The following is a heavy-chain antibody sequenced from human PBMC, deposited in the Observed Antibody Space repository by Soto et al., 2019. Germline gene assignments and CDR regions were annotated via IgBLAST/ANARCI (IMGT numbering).Heavy chain of an antibody. Sequence: ASVKVSCKAAGYTFTGYYIHWVRQAPGQGLEWVGWINPKTGATNFAQRFQGRVTMTRDTSITTAYMDLSSLTSDDTATYYCAKTYDGSGQPSHWFGPWGQEPRSPSPQ. D-gene: IGHD3-22*01. V-gene: IGHV1-2*02. CDR2: INPKTGAT. J-gene: IGHJ5*02. CDR3: AKTYDGSGQPSHWFGP. CDR1: GYTFTGYY.